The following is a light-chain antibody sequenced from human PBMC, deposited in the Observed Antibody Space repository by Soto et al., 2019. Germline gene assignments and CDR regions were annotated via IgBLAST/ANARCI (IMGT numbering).Light chain of an antibody. J-gene: IGLJ2*01. CDR1: SGSIASNY. V-gene: IGLV6-57*04. CDR2: EDN. Sequence: NFMLTQPHSVSESPGKTVTISGTRSSGSIASNYVQWYQQRPGSAPTTVIYEDNQRPSGVPDRFSGSIDSSSNSASLTISGLKTEDEADYYCQSYDSNNHVVFGGGTKLTVL. CDR3: QSYDSNNHVV.